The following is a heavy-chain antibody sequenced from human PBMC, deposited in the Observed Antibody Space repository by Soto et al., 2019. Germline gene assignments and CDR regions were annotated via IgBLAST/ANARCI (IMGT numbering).Heavy chain of an antibody. CDR2: ISWNSGSI. D-gene: IGHD2-15*01. J-gene: IGHJ3*02. V-gene: IGHV3-9*01. Sequence: GGSLRLSCAASGFTFDDYAMHWVRQAPGKGLEWVSGISWNSGSIGYADSVKGRFTISRDNAKNSLYLQMNSLRAEDTALYYCAKAVYCSGGSCYTLANDAFDIWGQGTMVTVSS. CDR3: AKAVYCSGGSCYTLANDAFDI. CDR1: GFTFDDYA.